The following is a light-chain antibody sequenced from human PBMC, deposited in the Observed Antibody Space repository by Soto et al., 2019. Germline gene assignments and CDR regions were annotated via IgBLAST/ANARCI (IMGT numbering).Light chain of an antibody. V-gene: IGLV2-14*02. Sequence: QSALTQPASVSGSPGQSITISCTGTSSDVGGYNLVSWYQQHPGKAPKLIIYDVSNRPSGVSNRFSGSKSGNTASLTISGLQSEDEADYHCSSYTSSSTLVVFGGGTKLT. CDR3: SSYTSSSTLVV. CDR1: SSDVGGYNL. J-gene: IGLJ3*02. CDR2: DVS.